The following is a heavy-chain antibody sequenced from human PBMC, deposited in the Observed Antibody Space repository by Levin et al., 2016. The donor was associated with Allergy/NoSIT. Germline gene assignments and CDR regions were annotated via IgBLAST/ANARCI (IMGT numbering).Heavy chain of an antibody. V-gene: IGHV4-34*01. CDR1: GGSFSGYY. CDR2: INHSGST. Sequence: GSLRLSCAVYGGSFSGYYWSWIRQPPGKGLEWIGEINHSGSTNYNPSLKSRVTISVDTSKNQFSLKLSSVTAADTAVYYCARPHYYYYYGMDVWGQGTTVTVSS. J-gene: IGHJ6*02. CDR3: ARPHYYYYYGMDV.